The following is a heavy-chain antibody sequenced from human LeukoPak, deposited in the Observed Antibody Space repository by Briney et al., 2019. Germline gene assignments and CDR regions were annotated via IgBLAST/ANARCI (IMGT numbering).Heavy chain of an antibody. D-gene: IGHD3-22*01. V-gene: IGHV1-69*05. CDR1: GGTFSSYA. Sequence: EASVKVSCKASGGTFSSYAISWVRQAPGQGLEWMGGIIPIFGTANYAQKFQGRVTITTDESTSTAYMELSSLRSEDTAVYYCARDDDSSGYYHYYFDYWGQGTLVTVSS. CDR3: ARDDDSSGYYHYYFDY. J-gene: IGHJ4*02. CDR2: IIPIFGTA.